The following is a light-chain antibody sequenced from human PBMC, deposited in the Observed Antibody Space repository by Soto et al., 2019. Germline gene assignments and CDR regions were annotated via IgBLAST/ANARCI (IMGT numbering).Light chain of an antibody. J-gene: IGKJ1*01. V-gene: IGKV3-15*01. CDR1: QSVSIS. Sequence: FVVTQSPDTLSLSPGETATLSCRASQSVSISLAWYQQKPGQAPRLLMYGASTRATGIPARFSGSGSKTDFTLTISNLQSEDFAVYYCQQYDKWPPTFGQGTKVDIK. CDR3: QQYDKWPPT. CDR2: GAS.